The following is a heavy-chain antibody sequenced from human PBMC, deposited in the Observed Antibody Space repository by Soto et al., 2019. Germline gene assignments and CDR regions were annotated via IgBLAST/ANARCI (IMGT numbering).Heavy chain of an antibody. J-gene: IGHJ6*02. V-gene: IGHV4-59*01. CDR3: AREGLTGTIGLYYYYGMDV. D-gene: IGHD1-7*01. Sequence: QVQLQESGPGLVKPSETLSRTCTVSGGSISSYYWSWIRQPPGKGLEWIGYIYYSGSTNYNPSLKSRVTISVDTSKNQFSLKLSSVTAADTAVYYCAREGLTGTIGLYYYYGMDVWGQGTTVTVSS. CDR1: GGSISSYY. CDR2: IYYSGST.